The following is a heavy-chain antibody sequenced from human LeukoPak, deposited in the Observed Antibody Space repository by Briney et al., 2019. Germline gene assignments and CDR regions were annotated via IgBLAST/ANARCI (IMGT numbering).Heavy chain of an antibody. CDR1: GFTFSSFG. Sequence: GGSLRLSCAASGFTFSSFGMSWVRQAPGKGLEWVSAITGSGGSTYYADSVKGRFTISRDNSMNTLYLQMNSLRAEDTAVYYCARGDYGSGSYHGYWGQGTLVTVSS. D-gene: IGHD3-10*01. CDR3: ARGDYGSGSYHGY. J-gene: IGHJ4*02. V-gene: IGHV3-23*01. CDR2: ITGSGGST.